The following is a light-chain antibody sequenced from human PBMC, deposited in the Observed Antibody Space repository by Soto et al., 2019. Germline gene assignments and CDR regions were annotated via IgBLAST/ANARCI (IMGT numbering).Light chain of an antibody. J-gene: IGKJ4*01. V-gene: IGKV3-20*01. CDR2: GAS. CDR3: QQYGTSPLT. Sequence: EIGLTQSPGTLSLSPGERATLSCRASQSTDTNSFARYQQKPGQAPRRLIYGASSRAPGIPDRFSGSGPGTDFTLTISRLEPEDFAVYYCQQYGTSPLTFGGGTKVAIK. CDR1: QSTDTNS.